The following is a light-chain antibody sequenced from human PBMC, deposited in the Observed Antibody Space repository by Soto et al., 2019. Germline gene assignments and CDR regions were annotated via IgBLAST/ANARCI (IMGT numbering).Light chain of an antibody. Sequence: DIQVTQSRSTLSASVGDRVTINCRASQNINDWLAWYQQKSGKAPKVLIYKASSLESGVPSRFSGSGSGTEFTLTISSLQTEDFATYYCQQYGANSPWTFGQGTKVEIK. CDR1: QNINDW. CDR2: KAS. V-gene: IGKV1-5*03. J-gene: IGKJ1*01. CDR3: QQYGANSPWT.